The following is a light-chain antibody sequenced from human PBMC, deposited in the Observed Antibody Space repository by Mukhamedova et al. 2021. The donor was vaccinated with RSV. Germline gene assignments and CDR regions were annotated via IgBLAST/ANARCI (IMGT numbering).Light chain of an antibody. J-gene: IGKJ1*01. CDR1: QGISSY. Sequence: TGDRVTITCRASQGISSYLAWYQQEPGKAPNLLIYVASTLQSGVPSRFSGSGSGTDFTLTISCLQSEDFATYYCQQYGSPPLWT. CDR2: VAS. CDR3: QQYGSPPLWT. V-gene: IGKV1-8*01.